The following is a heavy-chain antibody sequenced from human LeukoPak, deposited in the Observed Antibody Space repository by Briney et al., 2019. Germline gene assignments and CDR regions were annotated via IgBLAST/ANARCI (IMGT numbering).Heavy chain of an antibody. D-gene: IGHD1-1*01. CDR3: ARGGSPFWKGPLGY. V-gene: IGHV4-34*01. J-gene: IGHJ4*02. Sequence: SDTLSLTCAVYGRSFSGYYWSWIRQPPGKGLEWIGEINHSGSTNYNPSLKSRVTISVDTPKNQFSLKLSSVTAADTAVYYCARGGSPFWKGPLGYWGQGTLVTVSS. CDR1: GRSFSGYY. CDR2: INHSGST.